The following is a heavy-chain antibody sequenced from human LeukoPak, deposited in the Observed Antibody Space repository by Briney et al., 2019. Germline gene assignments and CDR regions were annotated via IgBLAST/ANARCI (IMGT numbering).Heavy chain of an antibody. Sequence: PGGSLRLSCAASGFTFSSYWMSWVRQAPGKGLEWVANIKQDGSEKYYVDSVRGRFTISRDNANNSLYLQMNSLRAEDTAVYYCAREFPDIVVVPAAPVDTAMGGDYYYYYMGVWGKGTTVTVSS. CDR3: AREFPDIVVVPAAPVDTAMGGDYYYYYMGV. CDR1: GFTFSSYW. J-gene: IGHJ6*03. CDR2: IKQDGSEK. V-gene: IGHV3-7*01. D-gene: IGHD2-2*01.